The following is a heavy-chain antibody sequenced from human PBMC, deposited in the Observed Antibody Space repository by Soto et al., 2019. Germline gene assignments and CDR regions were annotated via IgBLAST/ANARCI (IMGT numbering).Heavy chain of an antibody. D-gene: IGHD1-1*01. Sequence: SQTLSLTCAISGDSVSSNSAGWHWIRQSPSRGLEWLGRTYYRSKWYNDYAVSVKSRITINPDTSKNQFSLQLNSVTPEDTAVYYCARTTGTTGAFDIWGQGTIVTGSS. CDR2: TYYRSKWYN. J-gene: IGHJ3*02. V-gene: IGHV6-1*01. CDR1: GDSVSSNSAG. CDR3: ARTTGTTGAFDI.